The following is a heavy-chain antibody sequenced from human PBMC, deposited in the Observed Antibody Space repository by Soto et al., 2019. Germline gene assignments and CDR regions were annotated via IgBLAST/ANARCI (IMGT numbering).Heavy chain of an antibody. CDR1: GGSLMSGDHS. J-gene: IGHJ4*02. V-gene: IGHV4-30-2*01. Sequence: PSETLSLTCAVSGGSLMSGDHSWSWIRPPPVKDLELSGYIYYCGNTYHKPSLKSRVTMSVDRSKNQFSLNLSTVTASETAVYYCAREAGNRYGSGSLFDYWGQGILVTVSS. CDR2: IYYCGNT. CDR3: AREAGNRYGSGSLFDY. D-gene: IGHD3-10*01.